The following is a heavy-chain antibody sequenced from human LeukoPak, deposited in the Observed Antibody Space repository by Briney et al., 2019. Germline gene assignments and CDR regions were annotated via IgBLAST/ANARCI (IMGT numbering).Heavy chain of an antibody. CDR3: AKNQGDYDSGTYFNWFDP. CDR1: GFTFSSYA. J-gene: IGHJ5*02. Sequence: GGSLRLSCAASGFTFSSYAMSWVRQAPGKGQEWVSALAASGGSTFYVDSVKGRFTVSRDNSKNTLYLQMNSLRAGDTAVYYCAKNQGDYDSGTYFNWFDPWGQGTLVTVSS. CDR2: LAASGGST. D-gene: IGHD3-22*01. V-gene: IGHV3-23*01.